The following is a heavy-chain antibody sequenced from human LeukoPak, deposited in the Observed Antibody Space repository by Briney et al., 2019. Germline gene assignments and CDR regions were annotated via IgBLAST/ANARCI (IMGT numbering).Heavy chain of an antibody. CDR2: IYYSGST. D-gene: IGHD6-13*01. V-gene: IGHV4-39*01. CDR3: ARQSGSSWYFPFQH. Sequence: SETLSLTCTVSGGSISSSSYYWGWIRQPPGKGLEWIGSIYYSGSTYYNPSLKSRVTTSVDTSKNQFSLKLSSVTAADTAVYYCARQSGSSWYFPFQHWGQGTLVTVSS. J-gene: IGHJ1*01. CDR1: GGSISSSSYY.